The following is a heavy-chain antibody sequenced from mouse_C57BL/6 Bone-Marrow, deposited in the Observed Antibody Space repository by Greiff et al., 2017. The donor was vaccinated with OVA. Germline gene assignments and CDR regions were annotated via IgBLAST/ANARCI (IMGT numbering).Heavy chain of an antibody. J-gene: IGHJ2*01. CDR3: ARRGSSYEDFDY. Sequence: VQLQQSGPELVKPGASVKISCKASGYAFSSSWMNWLQQRPGKGLEWIGRIYPGDGDTNYNGKFKGKATLTADKSSSTAYMQLSSLTSEDSAVYFCARRGSSYEDFDYWGQGTTLTVSS. CDR2: IYPGDGDT. V-gene: IGHV1-82*01. CDR1: GYAFSSSW. D-gene: IGHD1-1*01.